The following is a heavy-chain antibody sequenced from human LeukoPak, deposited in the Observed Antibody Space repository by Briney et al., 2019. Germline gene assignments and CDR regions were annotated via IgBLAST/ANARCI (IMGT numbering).Heavy chain of an antibody. J-gene: IGHJ4*02. V-gene: IGHV4-59*08. CDR3: AGHHPRNTVDF. D-gene: IGHD2/OR15-2a*01. CDR1: GGSISSYY. CDR2: ISDIGSI. Sequence: SETLSLTCTVSGGSISSYYWSWIRQPPGKGLEWIAYISDIGSINYNPSLKSRVTISLDTSKDQFSLKLSSVTAADTAVYYCAGHHPRNTVDFWGQGTLVTVSS.